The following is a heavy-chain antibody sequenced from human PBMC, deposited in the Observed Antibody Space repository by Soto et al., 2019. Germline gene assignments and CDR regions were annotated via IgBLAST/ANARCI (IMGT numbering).Heavy chain of an antibody. CDR2: ISGYNGIT. J-gene: IGHJ4*01. Sequence: VQLVQSGAEVQKPGASVRVACKASDEMFNKFGITWVRQAPGQGLEWMGWISGYNGITNYLHRLQDRGFMTTDTATRTAYLELRSLTSNDTAVYYCARDLTQFCSGGSCPFSIWGQGNQVIVSS. CDR1: DEMFNKFG. CDR3: ARDLTQFCSGGSCPFSI. D-gene: IGHD2-15*01. V-gene: IGHV1-18*01.